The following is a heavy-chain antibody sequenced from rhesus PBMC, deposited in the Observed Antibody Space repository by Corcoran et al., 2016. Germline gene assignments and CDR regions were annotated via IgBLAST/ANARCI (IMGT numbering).Heavy chain of an antibody. CDR2: IRSKAYGGTA. V-gene: IGHV3-153*02. CDR3: TRDYEDDYGYYYTIDY. D-gene: IGHD3-9*01. Sequence: EVQLVESGGGLVQPGGSLRLSCAASGFTFSDYAMGWVRQAPGKGLEGVGFIRSKAYGGTAEYAASVKGRFTISRDDSKNTAYLQMSSLKTEDTAVYYCTRDYEDDYGYYYTIDYWGQGVLVTVSS. CDR1: GFTFSDYA. J-gene: IGHJ4*01.